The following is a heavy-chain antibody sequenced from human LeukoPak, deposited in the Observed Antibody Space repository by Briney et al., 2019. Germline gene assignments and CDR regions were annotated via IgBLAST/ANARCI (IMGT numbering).Heavy chain of an antibody. J-gene: IGHJ4*02. V-gene: IGHV3-23*01. CDR2: ISDDSSYT. CDR1: GFTFSRNA. D-gene: IGHD3-10*01. Sequence: GGSLRLSCAASGFTFSRNAMTWVRQAPGKGLECVSIISDDSSYTHYADCVKGRFTISRDNSKNTLYLQMTSLRGEDTALYYCAKASGSGYGSDYFAYWGQGTLITVSS. CDR3: AKASGSGYGSDYFAY.